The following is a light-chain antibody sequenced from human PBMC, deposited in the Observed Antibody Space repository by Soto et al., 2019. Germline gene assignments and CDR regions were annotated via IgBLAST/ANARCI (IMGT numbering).Light chain of an antibody. Sequence: EIGVMQSPATLSVSPGERATLSCRASQSVSSSLAWYQQKAGQAPRLLIYSASTRATGIPARFSGSGSGTEFTLTISSLQPEDSAVYYCQQYNNWLRTFGQGTKVEIK. CDR2: SAS. CDR3: QQYNNWLRT. J-gene: IGKJ1*01. CDR1: QSVSSS. V-gene: IGKV3-15*01.